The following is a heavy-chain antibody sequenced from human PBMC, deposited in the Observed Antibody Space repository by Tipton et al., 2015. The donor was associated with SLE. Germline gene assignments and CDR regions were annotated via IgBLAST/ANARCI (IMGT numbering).Heavy chain of an antibody. J-gene: IGHJ3*02. Sequence: TLSLTCAVYGGSFSGYYWGWIRQPPGKGLEWIGEINHSGSTNYNPSLKSRVTISVDTSKNQFSLKLSSVTAADTAVYYCAKEYGYAFDIWGQGTMVTVSS. CDR2: INHSGST. V-gene: IGHV4-34*01. CDR1: GGSFSGYY. CDR3: AKEYGYAFDI. D-gene: IGHD2-2*01.